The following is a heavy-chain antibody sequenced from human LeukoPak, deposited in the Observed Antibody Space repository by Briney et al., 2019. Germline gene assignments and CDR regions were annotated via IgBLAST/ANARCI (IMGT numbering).Heavy chain of an antibody. J-gene: IGHJ3*02. CDR3: ARQSDYYESNGYYYPDAFDI. D-gene: IGHD3-22*01. Sequence: ETLSLTCTVSGRSISSGSYYWGWIRQPPGKGLEWIGSIYYSGSTYYNPSLKSRVTMSVDTSKNQFSLKLSSVTAAYTAVYYCARQSDYYESNGYYYPDAFDIWGQGTMVTVSS. CDR2: IYYSGST. V-gene: IGHV4-39*01. CDR1: GRSISSGSYY.